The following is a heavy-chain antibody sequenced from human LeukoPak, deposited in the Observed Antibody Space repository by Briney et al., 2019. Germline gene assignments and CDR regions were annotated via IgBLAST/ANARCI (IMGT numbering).Heavy chain of an antibody. CDR1: GYTFTSYY. CDR2: INPSGGST. Sequence: ASVKVSCKASGYTFTSYYMHWVRQAPGQGLEWMGIINPSGGSTSYAQKFQGRVTMTRDTSTSTVYMELSSLRSEDTAVCYCARDLMVVVPAAISPLYGFDPWGQGTLVTVSS. V-gene: IGHV1-46*01. CDR3: ARDLMVVVPAAISPLYGFDP. D-gene: IGHD2-2*02. J-gene: IGHJ5*02.